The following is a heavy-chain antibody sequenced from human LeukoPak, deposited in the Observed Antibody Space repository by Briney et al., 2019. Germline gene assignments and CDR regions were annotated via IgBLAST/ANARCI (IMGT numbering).Heavy chain of an antibody. CDR3: ARDSSGSSPNFDY. D-gene: IGHD1-26*01. V-gene: IGHV1-69*04. J-gene: IGHJ4*02. CDR2: IIPILNIT. CDR1: GGTFNSYG. Sequence: SVKVSCKASGGTFNSYGITWVRQAPGQGLEWMGRIIPILNITNYAQKFQGRVTFTADKSTSTAYTELSSPRSEDTAVYYCARDSSGSSPNFDYWGQGTLVTVSS.